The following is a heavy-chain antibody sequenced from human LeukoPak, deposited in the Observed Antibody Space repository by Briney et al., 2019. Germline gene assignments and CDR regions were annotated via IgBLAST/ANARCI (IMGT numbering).Heavy chain of an antibody. Sequence: GGSLRLSCAASGFTFSDFAMSWVRRAPGKGLEWVSGITDSGTTTYYADSVKGRFTISRDNSKNTLYLEMNSLRAEDTAVYYCAKHYGSGSYYNGDYFDYWGQGTLVTVSS. CDR2: ITDSGTTT. CDR1: GFTFSDFA. CDR3: AKHYGSGSYYNGDYFDY. V-gene: IGHV3-23*01. J-gene: IGHJ4*02. D-gene: IGHD3-10*01.